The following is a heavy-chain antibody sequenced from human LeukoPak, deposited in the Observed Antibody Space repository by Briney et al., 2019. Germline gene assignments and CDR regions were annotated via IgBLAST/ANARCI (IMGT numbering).Heavy chain of an antibody. D-gene: IGHD2/OR15-2a*01. CDR1: GGSISSGSSY. Sequence: SETLSLTCTVSGGSISSGSSYWRWIRQPPGKGLEWIGRIYTSGNTNYKPSLQSRVTISVDTAKNQFSLKLSSVTAADTAVYYCTRGDNTWGQGTLVTVSS. CDR3: TRGDNT. CDR2: IYTSGNT. V-gene: IGHV4-61*02. J-gene: IGHJ5*02.